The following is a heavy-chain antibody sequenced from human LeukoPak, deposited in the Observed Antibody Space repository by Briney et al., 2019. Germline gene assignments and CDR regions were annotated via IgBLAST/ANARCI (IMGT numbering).Heavy chain of an antibody. D-gene: IGHD2-21*01. CDR2: INHSGST. J-gene: IGHJ4*02. CDR3: TGGRFCGEYVCHYYFDY. Sequence: SETLSLTCAVYVGPPSGYYWSWTRQPPGKGLEWIGEINHSGSTNYNPSLKSRVTISVDTSKNQFSLKLSTVTAADTAVYYYTGGRFCGEYVCHYYFDYWGQGTLVTVSS. CDR1: VGPPSGYY. V-gene: IGHV4-34*01.